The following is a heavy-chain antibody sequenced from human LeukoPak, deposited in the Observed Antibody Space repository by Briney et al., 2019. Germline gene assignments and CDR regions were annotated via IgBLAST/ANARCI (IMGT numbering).Heavy chain of an antibody. CDR2: IYYSGST. Sequence: SETLSLTCTVSGASISSGGYYWSWIRQHPGKGLEWIGYIYYSGSTYYNPSLKSRVTISVDTSKNQFSLKLSSVTAADTAVYYCARGRYVWGSYRSFDYWAREPWSPSPQ. V-gene: IGHV4-31*03. D-gene: IGHD3-16*02. J-gene: IGHJ4*02. CDR1: GASISSGGYY. CDR3: ARGRYVWGSYRSFDY.